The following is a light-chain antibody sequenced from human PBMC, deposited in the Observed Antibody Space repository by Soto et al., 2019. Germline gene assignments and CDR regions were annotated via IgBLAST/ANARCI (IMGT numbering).Light chain of an antibody. CDR2: AAS. CDR3: LQHNNYPIT. CDR1: QTISSW. V-gene: IGKV1-5*01. Sequence: DIQMTQSPSTLSGSVVDRVTITCRASQTISSWLAWYKQKPGKAPKRLIHAASSLQSGVPSRFSGSGSGTEFTLTINSLQPEDFATYYCLQHNNYPITFGQGTRLEIK. J-gene: IGKJ5*01.